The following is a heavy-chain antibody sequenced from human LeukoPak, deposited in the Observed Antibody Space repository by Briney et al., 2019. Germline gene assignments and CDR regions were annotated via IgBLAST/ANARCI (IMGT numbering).Heavy chain of an antibody. D-gene: IGHD2-2*01. V-gene: IGHV4-34*01. Sequence: SETLSLTCAVYGGSFSGYYWSWIRQPPGKGLEWIGEINHSGSTNYNPSLKSRVTISVDTSKNQFSLKLSSVTAADTAVYYCARLQYCSSTSCYLGAFDIWGQGTMVTVSS. CDR3: ARLQYCSSTSCYLGAFDI. CDR1: GGSFSGYY. CDR2: INHSGST. J-gene: IGHJ3*02.